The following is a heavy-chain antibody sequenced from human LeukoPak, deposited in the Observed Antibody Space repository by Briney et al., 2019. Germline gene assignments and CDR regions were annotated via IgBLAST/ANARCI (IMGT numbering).Heavy chain of an antibody. Sequence: KVSCKASGGTFXXYAXSWVRQAPGQGLEWMGGIIPIFGTANYAQKFQGRVTITADESTSTAYMELSSLRSEDTAVYYCARARPYDILTGLRFDPWGQGTLVTVSS. CDR1: GGTFXXYA. CDR2: IIPIFGTA. V-gene: IGHV1-69*01. J-gene: IGHJ5*02. D-gene: IGHD3-9*01. CDR3: ARARPYDILTGLRFDP.